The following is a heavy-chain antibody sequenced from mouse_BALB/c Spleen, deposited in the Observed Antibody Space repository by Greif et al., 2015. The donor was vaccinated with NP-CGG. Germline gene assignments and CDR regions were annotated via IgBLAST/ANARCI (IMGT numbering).Heavy chain of an antibody. CDR2: FRNKTNDFPT. CDR3: ARPYFDYEDYYAMDY. D-gene: IGHD2-4*01. CDR1: GFTFTDYY. V-gene: IGHV7-3*02. J-gene: IGHJ4*01. Sequence: EGKLGEFGGGLVQPGGSLRTSCATFGFTFTDYYISWGPQPPGKALEWLGFFRNKTNDFPTKYSASVKGRFTISRDNSQSILYLQMNTLRAEDSATYYCARPYFDYEDYYAMDYWGQGTSVTVSS.